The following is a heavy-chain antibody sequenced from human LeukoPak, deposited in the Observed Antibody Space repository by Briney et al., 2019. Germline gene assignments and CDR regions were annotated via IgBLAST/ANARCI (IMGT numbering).Heavy chain of an antibody. CDR1: GYTFTNYW. D-gene: IGHD4-17*01. J-gene: IGHJ4*02. Sequence: GESLKISCKGSGYTFTNYWIGWVRQLPGKGMEWMGIIYPGDSDSRIRPSFQGQVTISADKSISTAYLQWSSLKASDTAMYYCARCSSYGDYGFDYGGQGTLLTVSS. CDR2: IYPGDSDS. CDR3: ARCSSYGDYGFDY. V-gene: IGHV5-51*01.